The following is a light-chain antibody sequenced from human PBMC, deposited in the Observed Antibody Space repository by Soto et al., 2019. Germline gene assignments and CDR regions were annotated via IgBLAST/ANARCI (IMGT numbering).Light chain of an antibody. Sequence: EIVLTQSPATLSLCPGERATLSCRASQSVSSYLAWYQQKPGQAPRLLIYDASNRATGIPARFSGSGSGTDFTLTISSLEPEDFAVYYCQQRSNWPQITFGQGTRLEIK. CDR1: QSVSSY. J-gene: IGKJ5*01. CDR2: DAS. V-gene: IGKV3-11*01. CDR3: QQRSNWPQIT.